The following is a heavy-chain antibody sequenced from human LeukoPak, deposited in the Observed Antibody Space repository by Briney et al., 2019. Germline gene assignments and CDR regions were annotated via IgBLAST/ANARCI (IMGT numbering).Heavy chain of an antibody. CDR1: GFTFSSYA. V-gene: IGHV3-23*01. J-gene: IGHJ3*02. Sequence: GGSLRLSCAASGFTFSSYAMSWVRKAPGKGLEWVSAISGSGGSTYYADSVKGRFTISRDNSKNTLYLQMNSLRAEDTAVYYCAKAHGSGSYYNDDAFDIWGQGTMVTVSS. D-gene: IGHD3-10*01. CDR2: ISGSGGST. CDR3: AKAHGSGSYYNDDAFDI.